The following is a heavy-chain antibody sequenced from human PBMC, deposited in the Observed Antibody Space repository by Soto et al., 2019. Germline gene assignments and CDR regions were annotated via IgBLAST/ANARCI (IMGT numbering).Heavy chain of an antibody. CDR3: ATGGRGYSYGGGAPRYHFDY. J-gene: IGHJ4*02. D-gene: IGHD5-18*01. CDR2: ILPILATS. V-gene: IGHV1-69*01. Sequence: QVQLVQSGAEVKKPGSSVKVSCKASGGSFSSNPISWVRQARGQGLQWMGGILPILATSNYAQKFQGRFTFPADESTSTAYMELSSLISEDTAVYFSATGGRGYSYGGGAPRYHFDYWGQGTLVTVSS. CDR1: GGSFSSNP.